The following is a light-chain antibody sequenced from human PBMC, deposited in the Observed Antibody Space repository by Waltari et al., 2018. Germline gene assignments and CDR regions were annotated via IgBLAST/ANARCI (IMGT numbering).Light chain of an antibody. J-gene: IGLJ3*02. CDR2: SDN. V-gene: IGLV1-44*01. Sequence: QSVLTQSPSASGTPGQRVTISCSGSRSHMRSLSLSWYQQFPGTAPKLLIYSDNKRPSGVPDRFSASKSDTSASLAISGLQSDDEANYYCAAWDDSLNGWVCGGGTKLTVL. CDR3: AAWDDSLNGWV. CDR1: RSHMRSLS.